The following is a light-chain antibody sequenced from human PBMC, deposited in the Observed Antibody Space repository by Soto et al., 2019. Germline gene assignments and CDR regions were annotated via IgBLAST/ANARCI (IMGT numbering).Light chain of an antibody. J-gene: IGKJ1*01. Sequence: ENGWTLSPGTLSLSAGERATLSCRVSQTISSSYLAWYQQKPGQAPRLLIFGASSRATGIPDRFSGSGPGTDFTLTISRLEPEDSALYYCQQAACPPRTFPQGTKVDIK. CDR3: QQAACPPRT. CDR2: GAS. V-gene: IGKV3-20*01. CDR1: QTISSSY.